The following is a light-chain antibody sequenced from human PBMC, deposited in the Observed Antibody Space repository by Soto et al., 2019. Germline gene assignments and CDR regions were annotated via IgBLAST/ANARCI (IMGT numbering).Light chain of an antibody. CDR2: DAS. Sequence: EIVLTQSPATLSLSPGERATLSCRASQSVSSYLAWYQQKPGQAPRLLIYDASNRATGIPARFSGSGSGTDFPLTISSLEPEDFAVYYWQLRSNWPPLTFGGGTKVEIK. V-gene: IGKV3-11*01. CDR1: QSVSSY. CDR3: QLRSNWPPLT. J-gene: IGKJ4*01.